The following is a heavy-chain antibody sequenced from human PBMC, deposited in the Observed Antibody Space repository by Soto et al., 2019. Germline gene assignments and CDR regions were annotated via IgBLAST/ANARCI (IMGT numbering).Heavy chain of an antibody. V-gene: IGHV3-23*01. CDR2: ISGSGGST. CDR1: GFTFSSYA. D-gene: IGHD6-13*01. Sequence: HPGGSLRLSCAASGFTFSSYAMSWVRQAPGKGLEWVSAISGSGGSTYYADSVKGRFTISRDNSKNTLYLQMNSLRAEDTAVYYCAKVSSWYPEGNFDYWGQGTLVTVS. CDR3: AKVSSWYPEGNFDY. J-gene: IGHJ4*02.